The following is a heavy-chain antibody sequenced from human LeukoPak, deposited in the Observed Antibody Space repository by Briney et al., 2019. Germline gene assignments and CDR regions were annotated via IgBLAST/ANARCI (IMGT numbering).Heavy chain of an antibody. V-gene: IGHV4-31*03. CDR1: GGPISSGGYY. D-gene: IGHD6-19*01. CDR2: IYYSGST. Sequence: PSETLSLTCTVSGGPISSGGYYWSWIRQHPGKGLEWIGYIYYSGSTYYNPSLKSRVTISVDTSKNQFSLKLSSVTAADTAVYYCARAGSGWYLDYWGQGTLVTVSS. CDR3: ARAGSGWYLDY. J-gene: IGHJ4*02.